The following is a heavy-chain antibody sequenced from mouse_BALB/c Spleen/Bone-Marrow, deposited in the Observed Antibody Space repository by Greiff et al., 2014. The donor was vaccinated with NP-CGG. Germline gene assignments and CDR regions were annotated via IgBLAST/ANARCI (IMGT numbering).Heavy chain of an antibody. CDR3: AWWDGNHAPWFAS. CDR1: GYSITSCYS. CDR2: RRCSGST. V-gene: IGHV3-1*02. J-gene: IGHJ3*01. Sequence: EVKLIESGPGLVKPSQSLALTCTVPGYSITSCYSWHCIRQSPGNILEWICYRRCSGSTYSNPALKSRISITRDTSKNQFFLQLKSVNTEDTANYSCAWWDGNHAPWFASWGQGTMVPVPA. D-gene: IGHD2-1*01.